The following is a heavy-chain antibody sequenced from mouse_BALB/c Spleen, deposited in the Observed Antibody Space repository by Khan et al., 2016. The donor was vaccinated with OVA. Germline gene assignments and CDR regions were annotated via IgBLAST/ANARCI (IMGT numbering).Heavy chain of an antibody. V-gene: IGHV5-17*02. CDR1: GFTFNSYG. CDR3: ATSYFYGYYFDY. Sequence: EVELVESGGGLVQPGGSRKLSCAASGFTFNSYGMHWVRQAPEKGLEWVAYISGDSNTIYYADTVKGRSTISRDNPKNTLFLQMNSLMSEDTTMFYCATSYFYGYYFDYWGPGTTLTVS. J-gene: IGHJ2*01. CDR2: ISGDSNTI. D-gene: IGHD1-1*01.